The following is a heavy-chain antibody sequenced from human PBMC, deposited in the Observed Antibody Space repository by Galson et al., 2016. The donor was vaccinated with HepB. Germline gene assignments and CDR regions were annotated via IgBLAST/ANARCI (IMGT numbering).Heavy chain of an antibody. CDR3: AKFASGTYYLASFDY. Sequence: SLRLSCAASGFTFGSYAMTWVRQAPGKGLEWVSTISGSGGSAYHADSVKGRFTISRDNSKNTVYLQMNSLRAEDTAVYYCAKFASGTYYLASFDYWGQGTLVIVSS. CDR1: GFTFGSYA. J-gene: IGHJ4*02. V-gene: IGHV3-23*01. CDR2: ISGSGGSA. D-gene: IGHD3-10*01.